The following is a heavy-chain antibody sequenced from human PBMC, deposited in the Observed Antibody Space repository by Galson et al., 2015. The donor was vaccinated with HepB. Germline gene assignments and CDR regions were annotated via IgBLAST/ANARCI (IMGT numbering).Heavy chain of an antibody. CDR2: IWYDGSNK. CDR1: GFTFSSYG. Sequence: SLRLSCAASGFTFSSYGMHWVRQAPGKGLEWVAVIWYDGSNKYYADSVKGRFTISRDNSKNTLYLQMNSLRAEDTAVYYCARIQYYDFWSGYYAFDPLNYYYYYMDVWGKGTTVTVSS. D-gene: IGHD3-3*01. J-gene: IGHJ6*03. V-gene: IGHV3-33*01. CDR3: ARIQYYDFWSGYYAFDPLNYYYYYMDV.